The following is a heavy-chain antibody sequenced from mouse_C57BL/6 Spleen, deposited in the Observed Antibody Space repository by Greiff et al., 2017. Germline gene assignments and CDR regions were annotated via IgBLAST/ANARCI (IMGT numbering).Heavy chain of an antibody. V-gene: IGHV1-82*01. CDR1: GYAFSSSW. D-gene: IGHD2-1*01. Sequence: QVQLQQSGPELVKPGASVKISCKASGYAFSSSWMNWVKQRPGKGLEWIGRIYPGDGDTNYNGKFKGKATLTAAKSSSTAYMQLSSLTSEDSAVYFCARAAIYYGNSYYFDCWGQGTTLTVSS. J-gene: IGHJ2*01. CDR2: IYPGDGDT. CDR3: ARAAIYYGNSYYFDC.